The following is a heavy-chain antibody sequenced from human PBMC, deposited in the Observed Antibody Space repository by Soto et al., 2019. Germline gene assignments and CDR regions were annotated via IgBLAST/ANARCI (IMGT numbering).Heavy chain of an antibody. CDR1: GFTFSSYA. J-gene: IGHJ4*02. CDR3: AKDHGSSWPADY. CDR2: ISGSGGRK. Sequence: GGSLRLSCAASGFTFSSYAMSWVRQAPGKGLEWVSGISGSGGRKYYADSVKGRFTNSRDNSKKTLYLQMNSLSAEDTAVYYCAKDHGSSWPADYWGQGPLLTIST. V-gene: IGHV3-23*01. D-gene: IGHD2-15*01.